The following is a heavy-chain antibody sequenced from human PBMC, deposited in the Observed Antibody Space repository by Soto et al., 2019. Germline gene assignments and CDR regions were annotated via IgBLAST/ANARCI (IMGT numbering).Heavy chain of an antibody. D-gene: IGHD5-18*01. V-gene: IGHV3-23*01. J-gene: IGHJ5*02. Sequence: PGGALRHWCGGSGVTFSIYAMIWFRQAPGKGLEWVAGISVTGYSTFYADFVEGRFTISRDNSKNTLALHMSSLRADDTATSSCVSYRDSGHFSDP. CDR3: VSYRDSGHFSDP. CDR2: ISVTGYST. CDR1: GVTFSIYA.